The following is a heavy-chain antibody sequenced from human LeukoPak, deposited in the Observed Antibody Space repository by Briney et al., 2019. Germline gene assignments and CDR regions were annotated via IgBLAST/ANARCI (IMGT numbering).Heavy chain of an antibody. J-gene: IGHJ5*02. CDR3: ARIMGRGYCSSTSCRGDWFDP. Sequence: SETLSLTCTVSGGSMNGYYWSWIRQPPGKELEWIGEIYHSGSTNYNPSLKSRVTISVDKSKNQFSLKLSSVTAADTAVYYCARIMGRGYCSSTSCRGDWFDPWGQGTLVTVSS. D-gene: IGHD2-2*01. CDR1: GGSMNGYY. CDR2: IYHSGST. V-gene: IGHV4-59*12.